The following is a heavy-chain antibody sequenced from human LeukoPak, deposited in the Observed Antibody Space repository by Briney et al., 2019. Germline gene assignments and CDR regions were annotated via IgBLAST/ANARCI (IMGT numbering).Heavy chain of an antibody. J-gene: IGHJ6*03. CDR1: GFTFSSYG. CDR3: AKGENGLGYCSGGSCYQPSYYYYYYMDV. D-gene: IGHD2-15*01. V-gene: IGHV3-30*02. CDR2: IRYDGSNK. Sequence: TGGSLRLSCAASGFTFSSYGMHWVRQAPGKGLEWVAFIRYDGSNKYYADSVKGRFTISRDNSKNTLYLQMNSLRAEDTAVYYCAKGENGLGYCSGGSCYQPSYYYYYYMDVWGKGTTVTVSS.